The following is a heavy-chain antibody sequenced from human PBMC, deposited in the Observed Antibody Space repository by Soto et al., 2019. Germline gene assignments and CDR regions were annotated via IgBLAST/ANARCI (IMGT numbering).Heavy chain of an antibody. Sequence: GGSLRLSCAASGFTFSDYYMSWIRQAPGKGLEWVSYIISSSSYTNYADSVKGRFTISRDNAKNSLYLQMNSLGAEDTAVYYCARVDGYNYALDYWGQGTLVTVSS. J-gene: IGHJ4*02. D-gene: IGHD5-12*01. V-gene: IGHV3-11*06. CDR3: ARVDGYNYALDY. CDR2: IISSSSYT. CDR1: GFTFSDYY.